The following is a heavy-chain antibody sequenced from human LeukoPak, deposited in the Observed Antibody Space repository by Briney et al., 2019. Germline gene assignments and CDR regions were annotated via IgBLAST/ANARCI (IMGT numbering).Heavy chain of an antibody. J-gene: IGHJ4*02. CDR1: GGSISSGSYY. V-gene: IGHV4-61*10. CDR2: TYYSGST. Sequence: SETLSLTCTVSGGSISSGSYYWSWIRQPAGKGLEWIGYTYYSGSTNYNPSLKSRVTISVDTSKNQFSLKLSSVTAADTAVYYCARSRGLYYYDSSGYYHGYYFDYWGQGTLVTVSS. D-gene: IGHD3-22*01. CDR3: ARSRGLYYYDSSGYYHGYYFDY.